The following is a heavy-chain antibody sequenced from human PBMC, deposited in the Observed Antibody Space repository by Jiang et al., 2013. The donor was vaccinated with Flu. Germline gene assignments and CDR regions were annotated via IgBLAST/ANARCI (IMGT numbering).Heavy chain of an antibody. J-gene: IGHJ6*02. CDR2: ISYDGSNK. V-gene: IGHV3-30*18. CDR1: GFTFSSYG. CDR3: AKDLGPFMVPHPYYYYGMDV. Sequence: VQLLESGGGVVQPGRSLRLSCAASGFTFSSYGMHWVRQAPGKGLEWVAVISYDGSNKYYADSVKGRFTISRDNSKNTLYLQMNSLRAEDTAVYYCAKDLGPFMVPHPYYYYGMDVWGQGTTVTVSS. D-gene: IGHD3-10*01.